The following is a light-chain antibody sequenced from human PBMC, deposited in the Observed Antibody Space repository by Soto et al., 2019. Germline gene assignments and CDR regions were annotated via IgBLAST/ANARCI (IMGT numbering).Light chain of an antibody. J-gene: IGKJ4*01. CDR1: ENIFKY. CDR3: QHYNTRSIA. V-gene: IGKV1-5*01. Sequence: DIQMIQSPATLSSSVGDRITITCRASENIFKYVSWYQQTSGSAPHLLIYSASDLETGVPSRFSGSGSGTEFSLTIVNLQPNDAATSYRQHYNTRSIAFGGGTKVDVK. CDR2: SAS.